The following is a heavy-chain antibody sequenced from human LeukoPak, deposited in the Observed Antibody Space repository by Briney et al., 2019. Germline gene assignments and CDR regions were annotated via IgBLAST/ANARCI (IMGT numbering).Heavy chain of an antibody. Sequence: SETLSLTCTVSSGSISSGGYYWSWIRQHPGKGLEWIEYIYYSGSTYYNPSLKSRVTISVDTSKNQFSLKLSSVTAADTAVYYCARSAKLLITMMTRGAFDVWGQGTMVTVSS. V-gene: IGHV4-31*03. D-gene: IGHD3-22*01. CDR2: IYYSGST. CDR3: ARSAKLLITMMTRGAFDV. J-gene: IGHJ3*01. CDR1: SGSISSGGYY.